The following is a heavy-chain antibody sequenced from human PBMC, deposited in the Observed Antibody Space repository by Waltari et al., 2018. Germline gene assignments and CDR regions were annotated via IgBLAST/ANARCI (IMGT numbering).Heavy chain of an antibody. J-gene: IGHJ1*01. V-gene: IGHV4-38-2*01. Sequence: QVELQESGPGLVKPSETLSLTCAVPDYSITGGYYWCWFRQPPGKGLEWIGNIYHDGTTYYSPSLKSRVIITLDTSENRFSLKLTSVTAADTAVYYCARLSLGYCRGASALCYKNDAWGQGTLVTVSS. CDR2: IYHDGTT. CDR3: ARLSLGYCRGASALCYKNDA. CDR1: DYSITGGYY. D-gene: IGHD2-15*01.